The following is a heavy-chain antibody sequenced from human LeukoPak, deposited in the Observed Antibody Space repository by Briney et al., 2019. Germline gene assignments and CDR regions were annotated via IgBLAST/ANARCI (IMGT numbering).Heavy chain of an antibody. D-gene: IGHD2-21*02. CDR3: AKDLCGGDRFQFDY. CDR2: ISYDGSNK. Sequence: PGGSLRLSCAASGFTVSSYGMHWVRQAPGKGLEWVAVISYDGSNKYYEDSVKGRFTISRDNSKNTLYLQMNSLRAEDTAVYYCAKDLCGGDRFQFDYWGKGTRVPLSS. V-gene: IGHV3-30*18. J-gene: IGHJ4*02. CDR1: GFTVSSYG.